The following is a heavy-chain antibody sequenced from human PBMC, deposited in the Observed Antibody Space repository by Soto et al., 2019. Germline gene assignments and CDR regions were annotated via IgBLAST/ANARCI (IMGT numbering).Heavy chain of an antibody. CDR3: ASAPVPRNRVAYYFDY. CDR1: GYTFTSYG. Sequence: QVKLVQSGAEVKKPGASVKVSCKASGYTFTSYGISWVRQAPGQGLEWMGWISAYNGNTNYAQKLQGRVTMTTDTSTSTAYMELRSLRSDDTAVYYCASAPVPRNRVAYYFDYWGQGTLVTVSS. D-gene: IGHD2-15*01. V-gene: IGHV1-18*01. J-gene: IGHJ4*02. CDR2: ISAYNGNT.